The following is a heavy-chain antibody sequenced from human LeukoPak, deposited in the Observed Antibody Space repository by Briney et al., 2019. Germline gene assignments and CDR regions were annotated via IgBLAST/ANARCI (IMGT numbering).Heavy chain of an antibody. J-gene: IGHJ4*02. CDR3: ARRIAARREFDY. D-gene: IGHD6-6*01. CDR2: ISTNGGSI. V-gene: IGHV3-64D*06. Sequence: GGFLRLSCSASGFTLSSCAMHWVRQAPGKGLEYVSGISTNGGSIYYADSVKGRFTISRDNSKNMLYLQMTSLRAEDTAVYYCARRIAARREFDYWGQGTLVTVSS. CDR1: GFTLSSCA.